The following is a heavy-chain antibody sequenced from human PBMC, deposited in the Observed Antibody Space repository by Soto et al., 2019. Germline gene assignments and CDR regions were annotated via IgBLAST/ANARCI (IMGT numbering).Heavy chain of an antibody. CDR1: GFTFSSYG. J-gene: IGHJ5*02. V-gene: IGHV3-30*03. CDR3: ATDWTHCGGDCYSA. D-gene: IGHD2-21*02. CDR2: ISYDGSNK. Sequence: GGSLRLSCAASGFTFSSYGMHWVRQAPGKGLEWVAVISYDGSNKYYADSVKGRFTISRDNSKNTLYLQMNSLRAEDTAVYYCATDWTHCGGDCYSAWGQGTLVTVSS.